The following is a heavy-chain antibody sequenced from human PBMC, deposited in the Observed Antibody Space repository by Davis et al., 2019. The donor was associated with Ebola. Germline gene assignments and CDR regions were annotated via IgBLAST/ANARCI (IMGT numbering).Heavy chain of an antibody. D-gene: IGHD1-1*01. J-gene: IGHJ4*02. Sequence: PGGSLRLSCAASGFTFSSYGMHWVRQAPGKGLEWVAVIWYDGSNKYYADSVKGRFTISRDNAKNSLYLQMNSLRAEDTAVYYCARETVYWGQGTLVTVSS. CDR3: ARETVY. CDR2: IWYDGSNK. CDR1: GFTFSSYG. V-gene: IGHV3-33*01.